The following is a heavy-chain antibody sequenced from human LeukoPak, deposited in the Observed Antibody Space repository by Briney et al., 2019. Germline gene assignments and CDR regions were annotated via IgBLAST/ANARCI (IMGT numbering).Heavy chain of an antibody. CDR3: ARDRKDDYGDLDY. D-gene: IGHD4-17*01. CDR1: GFTFSSYE. J-gene: IGHJ4*02. CDR2: ISGDGRTI. Sequence: GGSLRLSCAASGFTFSSYEMNWVRQAPGKGLEWVASISGDGRTIHSADSVKGRFTFFRDNAKNSLYLQMDSLRAEDTAVYYCARDRKDDYGDLDYWGQGTLVTVSS. V-gene: IGHV3-48*03.